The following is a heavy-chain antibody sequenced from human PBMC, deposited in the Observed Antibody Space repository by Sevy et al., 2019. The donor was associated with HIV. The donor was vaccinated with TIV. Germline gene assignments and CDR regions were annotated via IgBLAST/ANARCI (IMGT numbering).Heavy chain of an antibody. CDR2: ISYDGSNK. CDR1: GFTFSSYG. CDR3: AKFSGAGDYYYYYMDV. J-gene: IGHJ6*03. D-gene: IGHD3-10*01. V-gene: IGHV3-30*18. Sequence: GGSLRLSCAASGFTFSSYGMHWVRQAPGKGLEWVAFISYDGSNKYYADSVKGRFTISRDNSKNTLYLQMNSLRAEDTAVYYCAKFSGAGDYYYYYMDVWGKGTTVTVSS.